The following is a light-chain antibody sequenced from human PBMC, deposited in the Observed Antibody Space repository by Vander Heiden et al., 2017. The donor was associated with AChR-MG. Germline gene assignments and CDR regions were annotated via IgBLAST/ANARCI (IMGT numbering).Light chain of an antibody. J-gene: IGKJ4*01. CDR2: DVS. V-gene: IGKV3-11*01. Sequence: IVLTQSPATLSWSPGERARLSCRASQSVASYLAWYQQKPGQTPRLLVYDVSIRATGIPARFSGSGSGTDFTLTISSLEPEDVVVYYCQHRYNRPLNFGGGTKVEIK. CDR1: QSVASY. CDR3: QHRYNRPLN.